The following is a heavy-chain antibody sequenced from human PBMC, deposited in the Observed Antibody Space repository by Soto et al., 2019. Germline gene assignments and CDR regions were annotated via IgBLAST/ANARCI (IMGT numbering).Heavy chain of an antibody. CDR1: GFTFSDYY. J-gene: IGHJ6*02. CDR3: AREITMVWGVEGGMDV. Sequence: QVQLVESGGGLVKPGGSLRLSCAASGFTFSDYYMSWIRQAPGKGLEWVSYISSSSSYTNYADSVKGRFTISRDNAKNSLYLQMNSLRAEDTAVYYCAREITMVWGVEGGMDVWGQGTTVTVSS. V-gene: IGHV3-11*05. D-gene: IGHD3-10*01. CDR2: ISSSSSYT.